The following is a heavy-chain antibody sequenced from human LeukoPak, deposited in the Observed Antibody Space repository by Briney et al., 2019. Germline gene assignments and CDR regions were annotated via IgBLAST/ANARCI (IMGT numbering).Heavy chain of an antibody. CDR1: GGSISNYY. CDR3: ARDDSSSLLGY. D-gene: IGHD6-6*01. CDR2: IYYSGST. Sequence: SETLSLTCTVSGGSISNYYWSWIRQPPGKGLEWIGYIYYSGSTNYNPSLKSRVIISVDTSKNQFSLKLSSVTAADTAVYYCARDDSSSLLGYWGQGALVTVSS. V-gene: IGHV4-59*12. J-gene: IGHJ4*02.